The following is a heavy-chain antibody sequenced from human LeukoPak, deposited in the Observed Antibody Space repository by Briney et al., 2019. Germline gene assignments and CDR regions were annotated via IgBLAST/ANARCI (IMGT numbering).Heavy chain of an antibody. V-gene: IGHV3-23*01. Sequence: GGSLRLSCAASGFTFSSYGMSWVRQAPGKGLEWVSAISGSGGSTYYADSVKGRFTTSRDNSKNTLYLQMNSLRAEDTAVYYCAKGVTMVRVALWGQGTLVTVSS. CDR3: AKGVTMVRVAL. CDR1: GFTFSSYG. CDR2: ISGSGGST. D-gene: IGHD3-10*01. J-gene: IGHJ4*02.